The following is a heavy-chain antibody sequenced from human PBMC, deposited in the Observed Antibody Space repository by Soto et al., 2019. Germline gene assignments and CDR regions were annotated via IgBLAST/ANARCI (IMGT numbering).Heavy chain of an antibody. CDR2: TYYRSKWYN. V-gene: IGHV6-1*01. CDR1: GDSVSSNSAA. D-gene: IGHD3-10*01. Sequence: SQTLSLTCAISGDSVSSNSAAWNWIRQSPSRGLEWLGRTYYRSKWYNDYAVSVESRITINPDTSKNQFSLQLNSVTPEDTAVYYCARGNAYGSRNYYGMDVWGQGTTVTVSS. J-gene: IGHJ6*02. CDR3: ARGNAYGSRNYYGMDV.